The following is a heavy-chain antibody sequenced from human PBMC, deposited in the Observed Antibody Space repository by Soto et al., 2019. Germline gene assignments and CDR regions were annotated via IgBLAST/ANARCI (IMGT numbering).Heavy chain of an antibody. D-gene: IGHD2-2*01. Sequence: PGGSLRLSCVASGVSFRTHTLVWVRQAPGKGLEWVSYISTGGTDVEYAHSVKGRFTISRDDAAESVFLQMNSLKGDDTAVEYCVKGGEDIPSPYGMDVGGHGSTLPVAS. CDR1: GVSFRTHT. CDR2: ISTGGTDV. J-gene: IGHJ6*02. V-gene: IGHV3-21*01. CDR3: VKGGEDIPSPYGMDV.